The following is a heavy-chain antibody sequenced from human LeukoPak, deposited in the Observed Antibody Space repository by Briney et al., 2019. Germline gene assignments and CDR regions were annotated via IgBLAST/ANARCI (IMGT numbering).Heavy chain of an antibody. J-gene: IGHJ4*02. CDR2: IYTSGST. D-gene: IGHD6-13*01. V-gene: IGHV4-61*02. CDR1: GGSISSGSYY. CDR3: ARGPAAGTVDY. Sequence: SETLSLTCTVSGGSISSGSYYWSWIRQPAGKGLEWIGRIYTSGSTNYNPSLKSRVTISVDTSKNQFSLKLSSVTAADTAVYYCARGPAAGTVDYWGQGMLVTVSS.